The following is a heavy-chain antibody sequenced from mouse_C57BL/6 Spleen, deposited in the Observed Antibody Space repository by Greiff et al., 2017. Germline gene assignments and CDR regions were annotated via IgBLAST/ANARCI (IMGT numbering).Heavy chain of an antibody. V-gene: IGHV7-3*01. D-gene: IGHD2-4*01. CDR1: GFTFTDYY. CDR2: IRNKANGYTT. Sequence: DVKLVESGGGLVQPGGSLSLSCAASGFTFTDYYMSWVRQPPGKALEWLGFIRNKANGYTTEYSASVKGRFTISRDNSQSILYLQRNALRAEDSATYYCARLIYYDNDVGYYFDYWGQGTTLTVSS. CDR3: ARLIYYDNDVGYYFDY. J-gene: IGHJ2*01.